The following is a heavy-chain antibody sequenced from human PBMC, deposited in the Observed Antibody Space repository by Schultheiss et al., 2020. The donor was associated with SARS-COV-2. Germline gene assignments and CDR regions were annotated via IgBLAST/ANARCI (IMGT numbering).Heavy chain of an antibody. J-gene: IGHJ4*02. CDR2: INHSGST. CDR3: ARDTSSSGWYY. CDR1: GGSFSGYY. Sequence: SETLSLTCAVYGGSFSGYYWSWIRQPPGKGLEWIGEINHSGSTNYNPSLKSRVTISVDTSKNQFSLKLSSVTAADTAVYYCARDTSSSGWYYWGQGTLVTVSS. D-gene: IGHD6-19*01. V-gene: IGHV4-34*01.